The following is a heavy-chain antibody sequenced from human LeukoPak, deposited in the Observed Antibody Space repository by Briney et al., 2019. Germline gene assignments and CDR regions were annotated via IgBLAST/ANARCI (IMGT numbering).Heavy chain of an antibody. V-gene: IGHV4-59*12. CDR2: IYYSGNT. J-gene: IGHJ3*02. CDR3: ARFRNLVSDI. CDR1: GASISSYY. Sequence: SETLSLTCTGSGASISSYYWNWIRQPPGKGLEWMVYIYYSGNTNDNPSLKSRVTMSVDTSQNPFSLKVTSVRAADTAVYYCARFRNLVSDIWGQGTMVTVSS.